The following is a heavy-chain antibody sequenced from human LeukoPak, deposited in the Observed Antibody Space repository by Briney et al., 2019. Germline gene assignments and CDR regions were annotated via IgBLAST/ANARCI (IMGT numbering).Heavy chain of an antibody. D-gene: IGHD2-15*01. CDR2: IIPILGIA. CDR3: ASEYPVVAAIWEPI. CDR1: GGTFSSYT. Sequence: SVKVSCKASGGTFSSYTISWVRQAPGQGLEWMGRIIPILGIANYAQKFQGRVTITANKSTSTAYMELSSLRSEDTAVYYCASEYPVVAAIWEPIWGQGTMVTVSS. V-gene: IGHV1-69*02. J-gene: IGHJ3*02.